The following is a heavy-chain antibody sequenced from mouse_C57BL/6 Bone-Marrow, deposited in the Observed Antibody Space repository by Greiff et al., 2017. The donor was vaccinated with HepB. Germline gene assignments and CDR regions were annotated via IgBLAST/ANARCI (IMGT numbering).Heavy chain of an antibody. Sequence: QVHVKQPGAELVMPGASVKLSCKASGYTFTSYWMHWVKQRPVQGLEWIGEIDPSDSDTNYNQKFKDKSTLTVDKSSSTAYMQLSSLTSEDSAVYYCGLYYGNSYWYFDDWGTGTTVTVSS. D-gene: IGHD1-1*01. J-gene: IGHJ1*03. V-gene: IGHV1-69*01. CDR3: GLYYGNSYWYFDD. CDR2: IDPSDSDT. CDR1: GYTFTSYW.